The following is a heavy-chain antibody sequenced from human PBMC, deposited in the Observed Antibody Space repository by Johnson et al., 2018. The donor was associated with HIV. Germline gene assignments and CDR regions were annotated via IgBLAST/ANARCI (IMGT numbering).Heavy chain of an antibody. V-gene: IGHV3-30*04. Sequence: QVQLVESGGGVVQPGRSLRLSCAASGFAFSSYAMHWVRQAPGKGLEWVAVISYDGTSKYQADSVKGRFTISRDNSKNTLFMQMNSLRGEDTAMYYCARAKDAAYPYDAFDVWGQGTMVTVSS. CDR1: GFAFSSYA. CDR2: ISYDGTSK. D-gene: IGHD2-15*01. CDR3: ARAKDAAYPYDAFDV. J-gene: IGHJ3*01.